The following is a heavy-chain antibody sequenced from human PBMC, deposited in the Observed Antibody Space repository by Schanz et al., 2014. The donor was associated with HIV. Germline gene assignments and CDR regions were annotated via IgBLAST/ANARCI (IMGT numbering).Heavy chain of an antibody. Sequence: EQLVESGGGVVQPGRSLRLSCAASGFTFSSYAMTWVRQAPGKGLEWVSSISGSGGNTYFTDSVKGRFTVSRDNSKNTLYLQMNSLRAEDTAVYYCARYPRLIDYNTSQGMDVWGQGTTVTVSS. J-gene: IGHJ6*02. CDR2: ISGSGGNT. V-gene: IGHV3-23*04. CDR1: GFTFSSYA. D-gene: IGHD1-20*01. CDR3: ARYPRLIDYNTSQGMDV.